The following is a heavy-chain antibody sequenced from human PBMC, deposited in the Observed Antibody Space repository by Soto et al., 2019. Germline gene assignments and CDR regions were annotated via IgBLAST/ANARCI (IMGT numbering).Heavy chain of an antibody. Sequence: PGGSLRLSCTASGFTFGDYAMSWFRQAPGKVLEWVGFIRSKAYGGTTEYAASVKGRFTISRDDSKSIAYLQMNSLKTEDTAVYYCTRGFSSSWYNYYYYMDVWGKGTTVTVSS. CDR2: IRSKAYGGTT. J-gene: IGHJ6*03. D-gene: IGHD6-13*01. V-gene: IGHV3-49*03. CDR3: TRGFSSSWYNYYYYMDV. CDR1: GFTFGDYA.